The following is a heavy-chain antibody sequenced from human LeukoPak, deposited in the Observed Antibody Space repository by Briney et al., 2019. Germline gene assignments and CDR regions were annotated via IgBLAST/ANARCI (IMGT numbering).Heavy chain of an antibody. V-gene: IGHV1-69*04. Sequence: SVKVSCKASGGTFSSYTISWVRHAPGQGLEWMGRIIPILGIANYAQKFQGRVTITADKSTSTAYMELSSLRSEDTAVYYCARDEKPYQHVDTAYWGQGTLVTVSS. CDR3: ARDEKPYQHVDTAY. D-gene: IGHD5-18*01. J-gene: IGHJ4*02. CDR1: GGTFSSYT. CDR2: IIPILGIA.